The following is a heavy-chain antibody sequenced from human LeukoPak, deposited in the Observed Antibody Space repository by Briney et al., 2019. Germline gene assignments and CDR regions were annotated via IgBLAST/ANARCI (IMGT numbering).Heavy chain of an antibody. CDR2: ISSGGGST. CDR1: GFTFSSYA. CDR3: AKRVCSGGSCRSTTFDY. J-gene: IGHJ4*02. V-gene: IGHV3-23*01. D-gene: IGHD2-15*01. Sequence: GASLRLSCAASGFTFSSYAMSWVRQAPGKGLEWVSAISSGGGSTYYADSVKGRFTISRDNSKNTLYLQMNRLRAEDTAVYYCAKRVCSGGSCRSTTFDYWGQGTLVTVSS.